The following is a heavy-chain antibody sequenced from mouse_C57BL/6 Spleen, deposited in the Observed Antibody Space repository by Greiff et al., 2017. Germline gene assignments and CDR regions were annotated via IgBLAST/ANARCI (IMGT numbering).Heavy chain of an antibody. CDR3: ARSLYYGSSYSYYFDY. CDR2: IHPNSGST. D-gene: IGHD1-1*01. Sequence: VQLQQPGAELVKPGASVKLSCKASGYTFTSYWMHWVKQRPGQGLEWIGMIHPNSGSTNYNEKFKSKATLTVDKSSSTAYMQLSSLTSEDSAVYYCARSLYYGSSYSYYFDYWGQGTTLTVSS. CDR1: GYTFTSYW. V-gene: IGHV1-64*01. J-gene: IGHJ2*01.